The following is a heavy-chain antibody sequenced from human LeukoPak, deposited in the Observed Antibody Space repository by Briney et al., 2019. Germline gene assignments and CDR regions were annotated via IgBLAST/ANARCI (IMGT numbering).Heavy chain of an antibody. D-gene: IGHD3-10*01. V-gene: IGHV4-59*12. Sequence: SETLSLTCTVSGDSISSYYWNWIRQPPGKGLEWIGSIYYSGSTYYNSSLKSRVTISVDTSKNQFSLKLSSVTAADTAVYYCARRPGQDYFDYWGQGTLVTVSS. CDR2: IYYSGST. CDR3: ARRPGQDYFDY. CDR1: GDSISSYY. J-gene: IGHJ4*02.